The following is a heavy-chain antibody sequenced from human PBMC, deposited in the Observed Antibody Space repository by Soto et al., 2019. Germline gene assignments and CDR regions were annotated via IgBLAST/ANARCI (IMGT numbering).Heavy chain of an antibody. Sequence: PGESLKISCKGSGYSFTSYWIGWVRQMPGKGLEWMGIIYPGDSDTRYSPSFQGQVTISAGKSISTAYLQWSSLKASDTAMYYCARHDNWNYGYYYYYYGMDVWGQGTTVTVSS. CDR2: IYPGDSDT. V-gene: IGHV5-51*01. J-gene: IGHJ6*02. CDR1: GYSFTSYW. D-gene: IGHD1-7*01. CDR3: ARHDNWNYGYYYYYYGMDV.